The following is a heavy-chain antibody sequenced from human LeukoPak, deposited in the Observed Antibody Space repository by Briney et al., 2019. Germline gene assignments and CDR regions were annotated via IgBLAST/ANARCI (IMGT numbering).Heavy chain of an antibody. CDR1: GGSISSGSYY. D-gene: IGHD6-13*01. V-gene: IGHV4-61*02. CDR2: IYTSGST. Sequence: PSETLSLTCTVSGGSISSGSYYWSWIRQPAGRGLEWIGRIYTSGSTNYNPSLKSRVTISVDTSNNQFSLKLSSVTAADTAVYYCARASSSWYFTVFDYWGQGTLVTVSS. J-gene: IGHJ4*02. CDR3: ARASSSWYFTVFDY.